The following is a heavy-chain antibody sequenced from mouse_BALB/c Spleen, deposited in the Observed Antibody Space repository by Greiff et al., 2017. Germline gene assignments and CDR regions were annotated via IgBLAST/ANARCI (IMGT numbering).Heavy chain of an antibody. CDR2: ISSGGSYT. Sequence: EVKLMESGGGLVKPGGSLKLSCAASGFTFSSYTMSWVRQTPEKRLEWVATISSGGSYTYYPDSVKGRFTISRDNAKNTLYLQMSSLKSEDTAMYYCTRDGGGSSAWFAYWGQGTLVTVSA. J-gene: IGHJ3*01. V-gene: IGHV5-6-4*01. CDR3: TRDGGGSSAWFAY. CDR1: GFTFSSYT. D-gene: IGHD1-1*01.